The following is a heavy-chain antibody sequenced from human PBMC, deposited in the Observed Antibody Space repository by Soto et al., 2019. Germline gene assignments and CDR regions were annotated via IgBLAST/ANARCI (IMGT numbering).Heavy chain of an antibody. CDR2: ISYDGSNK. J-gene: IGHJ4*02. CDR1: GFTFSSYA. D-gene: IGHD6-13*01. Sequence: QVQLVESGGRVVQPGRSLRLSCAASGFTFSSYAMHWVRQAPGKGLEWVAVISYDGSNKYYADSVKGRFTISRDNSKNTLYLQMNSLRAEDTAVYYCARDRIYSSSWHDYWGQGTLVTVSS. V-gene: IGHV3-30-3*01. CDR3: ARDRIYSSSWHDY.